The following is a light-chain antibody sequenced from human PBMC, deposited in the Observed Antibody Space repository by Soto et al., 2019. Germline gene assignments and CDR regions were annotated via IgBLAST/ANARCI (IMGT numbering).Light chain of an antibody. V-gene: IGKV3-15*01. CDR1: QSVSSN. Sequence: EIVMTQSPATLSVSPGERATLSCRASQSVSSNLAWYQQKPGQAPRLLIYGASTRATGIPARFSGSRSGTEILHSPGSLQPEDLAVDDCEQYKNWPYTFGPGTKREIK. CDR2: GAS. CDR3: EQYKNWPYT. J-gene: IGKJ2*01.